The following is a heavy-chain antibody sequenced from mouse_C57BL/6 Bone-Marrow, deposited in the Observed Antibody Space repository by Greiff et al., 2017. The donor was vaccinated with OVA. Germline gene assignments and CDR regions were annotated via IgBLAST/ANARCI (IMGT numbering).Heavy chain of an antibody. CDR2: IYPGSGST. CDR3: ARRGTGTFAMDY. Sequence: VQLQQPGAELVKPGASVKMSCKASGYTFTSYWITWVKQRPGQGLEWIGDIYPGSGSTNYNEKFKSKATLTVDTSSSTAYMQLSSLTSEDSAVYYCARRGTGTFAMDYWGQGTSVTVSS. D-gene: IGHD4-1*01. CDR1: GYTFTSYW. J-gene: IGHJ4*01. V-gene: IGHV1-55*01.